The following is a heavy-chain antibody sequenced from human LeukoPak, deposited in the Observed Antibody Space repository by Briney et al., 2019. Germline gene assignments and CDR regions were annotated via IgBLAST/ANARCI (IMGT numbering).Heavy chain of an antibody. V-gene: IGHV3-21*01. J-gene: IGHJ6*02. Sequence: GGSLRLSCAGSGFTLSTYTMSWVRPAPGKGLEWVSSISSHSDYIYYADSVKGRFTISRDNAKNSLFLKMNSLRAEDTAIYYCVRDTRSSYSYYGMDVWGQGTTVTVSS. CDR3: VRDTRSSYSYYGMDV. CDR1: GFTLSTYT. CDR2: ISSHSDYI. D-gene: IGHD3-10*01.